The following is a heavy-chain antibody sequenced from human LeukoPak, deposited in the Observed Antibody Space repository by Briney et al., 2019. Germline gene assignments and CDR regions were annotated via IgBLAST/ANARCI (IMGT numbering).Heavy chain of an antibody. CDR1: GFTFTSYW. CDR2: INTDGSST. V-gene: IGHV3-74*01. CDR3: SRDLSPAYFDY. Sequence: GGSLRLSCAASGFTFTSYWMHWVRHAPGKGLVWVSRINTDGSSTSYADSVKGRVTISRDNAKNTLYLHMDSLRAEDTAVYYCSRDLSPAYFDYWGQGTLVTVSS. J-gene: IGHJ4*02. D-gene: IGHD2/OR15-2a*01.